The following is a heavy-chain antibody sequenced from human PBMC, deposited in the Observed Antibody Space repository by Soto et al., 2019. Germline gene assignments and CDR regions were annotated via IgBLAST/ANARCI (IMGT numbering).Heavy chain of an antibody. D-gene: IGHD3-22*01. J-gene: IGHJ4*02. CDR3: ASGKKHYDSSGYFNLFDY. V-gene: IGHV3-30-3*01. CDR1: GFTFSSYA. Sequence: GGSLRLSCAASGFTFSSYAMHWVRQAPGKGLEWVAVISYDGSNKYYADSVKGRFTISRDNSKNTLYLQMNSLRAEDTAVYYCASGKKHYDSSGYFNLFDYWGQGTLVTVSS. CDR2: ISYDGSNK.